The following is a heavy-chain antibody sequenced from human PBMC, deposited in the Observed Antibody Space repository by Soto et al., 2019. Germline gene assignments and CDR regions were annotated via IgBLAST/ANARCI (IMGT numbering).Heavy chain of an antibody. CDR2: MNPNSGNT. CDR3: ARGVYSYYYYYGMDV. D-gene: IGHD5-18*01. CDR1: GYTFTSYD. Sequence: WASVKVSCKASGYTFTSYDINWVRQATGQGLEWMGWMNPNSGNTGYAQKFQGRVTMTRNTSISTAYMELSSLRSEDTAVYYCARGVYSYYYYYGMDVWGQGTTVTVSS. V-gene: IGHV1-8*01. J-gene: IGHJ6*02.